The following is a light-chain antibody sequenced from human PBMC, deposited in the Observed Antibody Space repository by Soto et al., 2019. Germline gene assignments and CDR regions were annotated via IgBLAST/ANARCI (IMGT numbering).Light chain of an antibody. J-gene: IGKJ2*01. V-gene: IGKV3-15*01. Sequence: EILMTQSPATLSVSPGERATLSCRASQSVSHNLAWYQQKPGQAPRLLFYGASTRATGIPARFSGSGSGTDFTLTISSLQSEDFAVYYCQQSKNWPYTFGQGTKLEIK. CDR2: GAS. CDR1: QSVSHN. CDR3: QQSKNWPYT.